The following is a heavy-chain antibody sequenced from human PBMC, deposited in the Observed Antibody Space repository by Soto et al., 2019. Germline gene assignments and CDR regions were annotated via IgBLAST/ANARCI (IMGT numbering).Heavy chain of an antibody. CDR1: GGTFSSYT. Sequence: QVQLVQSGAEVKKPGSSVKVSCKASGGTFSSYTISWVRQAPGQGLEWMGRIIPILGIANYAQKFQGRVTITADKSTSTAYMEPSSLRSEDTAVYYCARGKGIAVAGGDAFDIWGQGTMVTVSS. CDR2: IIPILGIA. D-gene: IGHD6-19*01. V-gene: IGHV1-69*02. CDR3: ARGKGIAVAGGDAFDI. J-gene: IGHJ3*02.